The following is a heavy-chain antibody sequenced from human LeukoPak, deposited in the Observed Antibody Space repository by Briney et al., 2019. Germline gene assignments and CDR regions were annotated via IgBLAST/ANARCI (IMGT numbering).Heavy chain of an antibody. CDR2: FDPEDGET. Sequence: ASVKVSCKVSGYTLTELSMHWVRQAPGKGLEWMGGFDPEDGETIYAQKFQGRVTITADESTSTAYMELSSLRSEDTAVYYCARDVSFDPWGQGTLVTVSS. CDR1: GYTLTELS. V-gene: IGHV1-24*01. CDR3: ARDVSFDP. D-gene: IGHD2-8*01. J-gene: IGHJ5*02.